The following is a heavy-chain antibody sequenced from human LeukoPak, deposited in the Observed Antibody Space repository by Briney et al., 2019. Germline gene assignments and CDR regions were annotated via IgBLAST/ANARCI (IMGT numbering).Heavy chain of an antibody. D-gene: IGHD4-23*01. CDR2: INPSGGTT. J-gene: IGHJ4*02. V-gene: IGHV1-46*01. Sequence: ASVKVSCKASGYTFTSYYMHWVRQAPGQGLEGMGIINPSGGTTSYAQTFQGRVTMTRDTSTSTFYMELSSLRSEDTAVYYCARDRDYGGNSVHFDYWGQGTLVTVSS. CDR1: GYTFTSYY. CDR3: ARDRDYGGNSVHFDY.